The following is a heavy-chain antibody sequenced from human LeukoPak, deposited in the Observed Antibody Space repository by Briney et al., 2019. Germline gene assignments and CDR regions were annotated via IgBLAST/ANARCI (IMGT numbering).Heavy chain of an antibody. Sequence: PSETLSLTCTVSGGSISSSSYYWGWIRQPPGKGLGWIGSIYYSGSTYYNPSLKSRVTISVDTSKNQFSLKLSSVTAADTAVYYCARDRGYSYEFFDYWGQGTLVTVSS. CDR2: IYYSGST. V-gene: IGHV4-39*07. D-gene: IGHD5-18*01. CDR3: ARDRGYSYEFFDY. CDR1: GGSISSSSYY. J-gene: IGHJ4*02.